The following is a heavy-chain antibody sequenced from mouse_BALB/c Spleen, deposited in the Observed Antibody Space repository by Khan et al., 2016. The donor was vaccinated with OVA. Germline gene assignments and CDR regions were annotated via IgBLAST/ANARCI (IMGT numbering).Heavy chain of an antibody. D-gene: IGHD4-1*01. CDR1: GYRFTSYI. Sequence: VQLKQSGPELVKPGTSVKMSCKASGYRFTSYIIHWVKQRPGQGHEWIGYINPYNGATKYNEKFKGKATLTSDKSSNTAFMELSSLTSEDSAVYYCARGNWQSYYFDYWGQGTTLTVSS. J-gene: IGHJ2*01. CDR2: INPYNGAT. CDR3: ARGNWQSYYFDY. V-gene: IGHV1S136*01.